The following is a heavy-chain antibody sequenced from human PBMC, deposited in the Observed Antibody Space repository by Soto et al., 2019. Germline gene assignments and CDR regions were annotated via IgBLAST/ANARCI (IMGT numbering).Heavy chain of an antibody. V-gene: IGHV3-30-3*01. CDR3: ARKDWFDP. CDR1: GFTFSSYA. CDR2: ISYNGSNK. J-gene: IGHJ5*02. Sequence: GGSLRLSCAASGFTFSSYAMHWVRQAPGKGLEWVAVISYNGSNKYYADSVKGRFTISRDNSKNTLYLQMNSLRAEDTAVYYCARKDWFDPWGQGTLVTVSS.